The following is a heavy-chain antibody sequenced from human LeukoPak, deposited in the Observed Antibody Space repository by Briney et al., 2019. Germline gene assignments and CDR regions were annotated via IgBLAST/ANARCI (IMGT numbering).Heavy chain of an antibody. Sequence: GGSLRLSCAASGFTFDDYAMHWVRQAPGKGLEWVSGISWNSGSIGYADSVKGRFTISRDNAKNSLYLQMNSLRAEDTALYYCAKDILYYYDSNAFDIWGQGTMVTVSS. J-gene: IGHJ3*02. CDR2: ISWNSGSI. CDR1: GFTFDDYA. D-gene: IGHD3-22*01. CDR3: AKDILYYYDSNAFDI. V-gene: IGHV3-9*01.